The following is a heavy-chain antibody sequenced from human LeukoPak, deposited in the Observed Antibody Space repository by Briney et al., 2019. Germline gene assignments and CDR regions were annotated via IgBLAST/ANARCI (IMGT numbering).Heavy chain of an antibody. Sequence: GGSLRLSCAASGFPFSDYGMYWVRQAPGKGLEWLAVISHDGSNKHYADSVKGRISISRDNSMNTLYLQMNSLTAEDTAVYYCAKVRWGSDNALDSWGQGTLVTGSS. D-gene: IGHD3-16*01. CDR3: AKVRWGSDNALDS. J-gene: IGHJ4*02. CDR1: GFPFSDYG. V-gene: IGHV3-30*18. CDR2: ISHDGSNK.